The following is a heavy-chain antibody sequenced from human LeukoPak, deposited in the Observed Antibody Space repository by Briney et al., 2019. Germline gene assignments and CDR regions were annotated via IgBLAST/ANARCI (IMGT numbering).Heavy chain of an antibody. Sequence: GASLKISCKASGYSFTSYYIGWVRQMPGKGLEWMGIIYPGDSDTRYSPSFQGQVTISADKSITTAYLQWSSLKASDTAMYYCARDSSGYYYFDYWGQGTLVTVSS. J-gene: IGHJ4*02. CDR3: ARDSSGYYYFDY. CDR2: IYPGDSDT. D-gene: IGHD3-22*01. V-gene: IGHV5-51*01. CDR1: GYSFTSYY.